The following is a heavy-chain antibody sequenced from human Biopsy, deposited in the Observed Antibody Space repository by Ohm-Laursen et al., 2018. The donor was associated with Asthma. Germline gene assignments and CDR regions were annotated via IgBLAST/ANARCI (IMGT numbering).Heavy chain of an antibody. D-gene: IGHD1-26*01. V-gene: IGHV1-2*04. CDR1: GFPFTAYY. J-gene: IGHJ4*02. Sequence: GSSVKVSCKTSGFPFTAYYIHWVRQAPGQGLEWMGWISLNTGDANLAQKFRGWVTMTRDTSISTAYLVLSGLKSRDTAVYYCARAPYSDAIDSWGQGTLDAVSS. CDR2: ISLNTGDA. CDR3: ARAPYSDAIDS.